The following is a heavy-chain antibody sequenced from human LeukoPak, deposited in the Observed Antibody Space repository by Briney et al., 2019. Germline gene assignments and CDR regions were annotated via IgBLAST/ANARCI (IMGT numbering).Heavy chain of an antibody. CDR2: INHSGST. Sequence: PSETLSLTCAVYGGSFSGYYWSWIRQPPGKGLEWIGEINHSGSTNYNPSLKSRVTISVDTSKNQFSLKLSSVTAADTAVYYCARAVRIVVVPAAKGYYYYGMDVWGKGTTVTVSS. CDR1: GGSFSGYY. V-gene: IGHV4-34*01. J-gene: IGHJ6*04. D-gene: IGHD2-2*01. CDR3: ARAVRIVVVPAAKGYYYYGMDV.